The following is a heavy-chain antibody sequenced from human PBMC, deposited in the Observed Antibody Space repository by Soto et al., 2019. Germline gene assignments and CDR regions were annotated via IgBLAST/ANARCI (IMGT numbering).Heavy chain of an antibody. V-gene: IGHV1-46*01. CDR1: GYTFTNYY. CDR3: ARGGMVIRDFDS. CDR2: INPNGGGT. D-gene: IGHD3-16*01. Sequence: ASVKVSFKASGYTFTNYYIHRVRQAPGQGLEWMGLINPNGGGTIYARTFQGRLTLTSDTSTSTVDLELSSLRSGDTAVYFCARGGMVIRDFDSWGQGTLVTVSS. J-gene: IGHJ4*02.